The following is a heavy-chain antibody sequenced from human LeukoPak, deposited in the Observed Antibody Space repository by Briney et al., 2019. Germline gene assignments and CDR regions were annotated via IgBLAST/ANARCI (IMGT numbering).Heavy chain of an antibody. CDR3: ATGLYSGSYYGFDY. J-gene: IGHJ4*02. CDR2: FDPEDGET. Sequence: ASVKVSCKVSGYTLTELSMHWVRQAPGKGLEWMGGFDPEDGETIYAQKFQGRVTMTEDTSTDTAYMELSSLRSEDTAVYYCATGLYSGSYYGFDYWGQGTLATVSS. V-gene: IGHV1-24*01. D-gene: IGHD1-26*01. CDR1: GYTLTELS.